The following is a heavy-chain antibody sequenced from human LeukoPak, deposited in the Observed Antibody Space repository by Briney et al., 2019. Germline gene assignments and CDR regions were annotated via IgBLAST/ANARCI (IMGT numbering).Heavy chain of an antibody. CDR2: INSDGSTT. V-gene: IGHV3-74*01. CDR3: IRGNGGWAY. Sequence: QPGGSLRLSCEASGFTFRTYWMHWVRQAPGKGLVWVSGINSDGSTTDYADSVRGRFTISRDNAKNTLYLQLNSLRDEDTAVYYCIRGNGGWAYWGQGTLVTVSS. CDR1: GFTFRTYW. D-gene: IGHD6-19*01. J-gene: IGHJ4*02.